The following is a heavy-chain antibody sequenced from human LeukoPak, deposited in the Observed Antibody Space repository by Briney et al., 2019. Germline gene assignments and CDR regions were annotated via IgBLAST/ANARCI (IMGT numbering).Heavy chain of an antibody. D-gene: IGHD3-22*01. CDR2: ISGSGGST. CDR3: AKDYYDSSGYRPFDP. Sequence: GGSLRLSCAASGFTFDDYAMHWVRQAPGKGLEWVSAISGSGGSTYYADSVKGRFTISRDNSKNTLYLQMNSLRAEDTAVYYCAKDYYDSSGYRPFDPWGQGTLVTVSS. CDR1: GFTFDDYA. J-gene: IGHJ5*02. V-gene: IGHV3-23*01.